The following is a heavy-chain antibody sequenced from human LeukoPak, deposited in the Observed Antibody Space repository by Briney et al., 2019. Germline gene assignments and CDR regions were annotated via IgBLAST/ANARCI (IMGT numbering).Heavy chain of an antibody. D-gene: IGHD6-13*01. J-gene: IGHJ5*02. CDR2: VNPNSGGT. V-gene: IGHV1-2*02. CDR3: ASTIAAAGQNWFDP. CDR1: GYTFTGYY. Sequence: ASVKVSCKASGYTFTGYYMHWVRQAPGQGLEWMGWVNPNSGGTNYAQKFQGRVTMTRDTSISTAYMELSRLRSDDTAVYYCASTIAAAGQNWFDPWGQGTLVTVSS.